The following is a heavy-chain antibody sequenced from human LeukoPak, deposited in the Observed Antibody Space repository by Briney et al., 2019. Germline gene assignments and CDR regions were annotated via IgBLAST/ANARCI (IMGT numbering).Heavy chain of an antibody. Sequence: GASVKVSCKASGYSFTMYGISWVRQAPGQGLEWMGWISGFNAYTNYAQKLQGRVTMTTDTSTSTAYTEVRGLRSDDTAVYYCARDHWSHYYGSGGENYFDPWGQEPWSPSPQ. J-gene: IGHJ5*02. V-gene: IGHV1-18*01. D-gene: IGHD3-10*01. CDR2: ISGFNAYT. CDR3: ARDHWSHYYGSGGENYFDP. CDR1: GYSFTMYG.